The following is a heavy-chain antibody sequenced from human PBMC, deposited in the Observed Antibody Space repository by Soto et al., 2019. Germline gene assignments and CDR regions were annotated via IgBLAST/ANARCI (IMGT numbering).Heavy chain of an antibody. Sequence: QVQLVQSGAEVKKPGSSVKVSCKASGGTFSSYTISWVRQAPGQGLEWMGRIIPILGIANYAQKVKGRVTITSDKSTSTAYMELSSVRSEDTAVYYCARDPWEDTNAFDIWGQGTMVTVS. V-gene: IGHV1-69*08. CDR1: GGTFSSYT. D-gene: IGHD1-26*01. CDR3: ARDPWEDTNAFDI. J-gene: IGHJ3*02. CDR2: IIPILGIA.